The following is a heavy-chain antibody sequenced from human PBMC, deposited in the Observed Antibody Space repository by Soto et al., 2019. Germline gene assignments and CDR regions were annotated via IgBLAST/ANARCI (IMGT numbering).Heavy chain of an antibody. CDR3: TTAPREVGWLFPTTYYFDY. Sequence: EVQLAESGGGLVTPGGSLRLSCAASGFTFSNAWMSWVRQAPGKGLEWVGRIKSKTDGGTTDYVAPVKGRFTISRDDSKNTLYLQMNSLKTEDTAVYYCTTAPREVGWLFPTTYYFDYWGQGTLVTVSS. V-gene: IGHV3-15*01. CDR1: GFTFSNAW. CDR2: IKSKTDGGTT. D-gene: IGHD3-9*01. J-gene: IGHJ4*02.